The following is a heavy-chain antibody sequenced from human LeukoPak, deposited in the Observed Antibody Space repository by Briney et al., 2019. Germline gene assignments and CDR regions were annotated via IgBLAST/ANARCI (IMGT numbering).Heavy chain of an antibody. D-gene: IGHD2-8*01. Sequence: ASVKVSCKTSGYTFTNFRIHWVRQAPGQGFEWMGWISPSNGYTEYEQKLQGRVTMTTDTSTSTAYMELRSLRSDDTAVYYCARYCTNGVCYLDYWGQGTLVTLSS. CDR1: GYTFTNFR. V-gene: IGHV1-18*01. CDR3: ARYCTNGVCYLDY. CDR2: ISPSNGYT. J-gene: IGHJ4*02.